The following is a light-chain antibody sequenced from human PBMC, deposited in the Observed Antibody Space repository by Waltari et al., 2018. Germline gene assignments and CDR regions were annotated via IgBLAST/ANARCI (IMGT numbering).Light chain of an antibody. V-gene: IGLV2-23*01. Sequence: QSALTQPASVPGSPGQSIPIPCTGTPTEAPWYQQHPGKVPKLILYDGNKRPSGISNRFSGSKSADAASLTISGLQADDEADYYCSCFTTTNTLVFGGGTKVTVL. J-gene: IGLJ2*01. CDR3: SCFTTTNTLV. CDR1: PTEA. CDR2: DGN.